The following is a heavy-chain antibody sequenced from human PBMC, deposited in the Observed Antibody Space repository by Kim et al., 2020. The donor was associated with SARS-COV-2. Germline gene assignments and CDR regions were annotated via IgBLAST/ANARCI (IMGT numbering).Heavy chain of an antibody. CDR2: INHSGST. D-gene: IGHD3-10*01. J-gene: IGHJ6*02. CDR1: GGSFSGYY. V-gene: IGHV4-34*01. CDR3: ARGRRVRGVISRDKGHYYYYGMDV. Sequence: SETLSLTCAVYGGSFSGYYWSWIRQPPGKGLEWIGEINHSGSTNYNPSLKSRVTISVDKSKNQFSLKLSSVTAADTAVYYCARGRRVRGVISRDKGHYYYYGMDVWGQGTTVTVSS.